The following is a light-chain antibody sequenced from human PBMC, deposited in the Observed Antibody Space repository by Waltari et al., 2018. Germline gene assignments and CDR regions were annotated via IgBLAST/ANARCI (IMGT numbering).Light chain of an antibody. CDR1: SSNIGRYS. CDR2: RKN. J-gene: IGLJ3*02. CDR3: ASWDDSLSGWV. V-gene: IGLV1-47*01. Sequence: QSVLTQPPSASGTPGQRVTISCSGSSSNIGRYSVHWYQQRPGTAPKLLIYRKNQRPSGVPDRFSGSKSGTSASLAISGLQSDDDADYYCASWDDSLSGWVFGGGTKLTVL.